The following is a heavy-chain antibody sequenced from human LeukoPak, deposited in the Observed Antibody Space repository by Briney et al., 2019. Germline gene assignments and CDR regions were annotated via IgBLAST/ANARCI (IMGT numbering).Heavy chain of an antibody. Sequence: GGSLRLSCAASGFTFSTYSMNWVRQAPGKGLEWVSYISSSGSTIYYADSVKGRFTISRDNAKNSLYLQINSLRAEDAAVYYCARDENNSGTYYDAFDIWGQGTMVTVSS. J-gene: IGHJ3*02. CDR2: ISSSGSTI. CDR3: ARDENNSGTYYDAFDI. CDR1: GFTFSTYS. D-gene: IGHD1-26*01. V-gene: IGHV3-48*01.